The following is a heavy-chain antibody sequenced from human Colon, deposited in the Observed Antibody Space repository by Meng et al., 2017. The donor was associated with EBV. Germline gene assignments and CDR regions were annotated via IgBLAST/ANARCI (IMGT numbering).Heavy chain of an antibody. Sequence: QGRVQEAGPGLVKPSGTLSLTCAVSGGSLSSRNWWSWVRQPPGKGLEWIGEIYHSGSTNYNPSLKSRVTISVDESKNQFSLRLSSVTAADTAVYYCARVGAYCGGDCYHPRWGQGTLVTVSS. V-gene: IGHV4-4*02. CDR3: ARVGAYCGGDCYHPR. J-gene: IGHJ4*02. D-gene: IGHD2-21*02. CDR2: IYHSGST. CDR1: GGSLSSRNW.